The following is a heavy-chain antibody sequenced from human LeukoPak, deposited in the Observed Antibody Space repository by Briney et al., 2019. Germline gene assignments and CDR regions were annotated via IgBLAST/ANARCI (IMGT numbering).Heavy chain of an antibody. J-gene: IGHJ6*02. D-gene: IGHD2-15*01. CDR2: INSDGSST. CDR1: GFTFTTYA. V-gene: IGHV3-74*01. Sequence: GGSLRLSCAASGFTFTTYAMTWVRQAPGKGLVWVSRINSDGSSTSYADSVKGRFTISRDNAKNTLYLQMNSLRAEDTAVYYCARALVIRYCSGGSCYTPTTPTGDYYYYYGMDVWGQGTTVTVSS. CDR3: ARALVIRYCSGGSCYTPTTPTGDYYYYYGMDV.